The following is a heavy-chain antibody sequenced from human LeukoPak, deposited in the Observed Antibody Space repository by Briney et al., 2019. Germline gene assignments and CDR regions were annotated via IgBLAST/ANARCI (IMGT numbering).Heavy chain of an antibody. Sequence: GASVKVSCKASGYTFTSYDINWVRQATGQGLEWMGWMNPNSGNTGYAQKFQGRVTMTRNTSISTAYMELSSLRSEDTAVYYCARARNGEQLTREYYYYYGMDVWGQGTTVTVSS. CDR3: ARARNGEQLTREYYYYYGMDV. CDR1: GYTFTSYD. D-gene: IGHD6-13*01. CDR2: MNPNSGNT. J-gene: IGHJ6*02. V-gene: IGHV1-8*01.